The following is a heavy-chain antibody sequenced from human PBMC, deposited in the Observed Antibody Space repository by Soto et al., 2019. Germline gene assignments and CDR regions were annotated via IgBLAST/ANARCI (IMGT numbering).Heavy chain of an antibody. V-gene: IGHV3-30*03. Sequence: PGGSLRLSCAASGFTFSSYGMHWVRQAPGKGLEWVAVISYDGSNKYYADSVKGRFTISRDNSKNTLYLQMNSLRAEDAAVYYCVRGFLEWTIERYGMDVWGQGTTVTVSS. J-gene: IGHJ6*02. D-gene: IGHD3-3*01. CDR1: GFTFSSYG. CDR3: VRGFLEWTIERYGMDV. CDR2: ISYDGSNK.